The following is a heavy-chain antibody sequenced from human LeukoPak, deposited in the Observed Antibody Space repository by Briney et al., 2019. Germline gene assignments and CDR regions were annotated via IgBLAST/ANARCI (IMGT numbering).Heavy chain of an antibody. V-gene: IGHV1-24*01. CDR2: FDPEDGET. J-gene: IGHJ4*02. Sequence: ASVKVSCKVSGYTLTELSMHWVRQAPGKGLEWMGGFDPEDGETIYAQKFQGRVTMTEDTSTDTAYMELSSLRSEDTAVYYCARVATTTNPPQRPFDYWGQGTLVTVSS. CDR3: ARVATTTNPPQRPFDY. D-gene: IGHD6-25*01. CDR1: GYTLTELS.